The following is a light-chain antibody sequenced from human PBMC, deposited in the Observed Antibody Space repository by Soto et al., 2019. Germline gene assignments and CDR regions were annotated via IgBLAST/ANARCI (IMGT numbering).Light chain of an antibody. Sequence: EIVLTQSPATLSLSPGERATLSCRASQSVSSYLAWYQQKPGQAPRLLIYDASNRATDIPARFSGSGSGTDFTLTISSLEPEDFADYYCLQRSGWPWTFGQGTKVDI. CDR2: DAS. CDR1: QSVSSY. J-gene: IGKJ1*01. CDR3: LQRSGWPWT. V-gene: IGKV3-11*01.